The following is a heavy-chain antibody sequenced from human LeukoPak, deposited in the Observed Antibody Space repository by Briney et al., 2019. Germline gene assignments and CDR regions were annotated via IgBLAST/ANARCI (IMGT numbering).Heavy chain of an antibody. CDR3: ARHEGPLYGDYVDWYFDL. D-gene: IGHD4-17*01. CDR2: IYHSGST. Sequence: SETLSLTCTVSGYSISSGYYWGWIRQPPGQGLEWIGSIYHSGSTYYNPSLKSRVTISVDTSKNQFSLKLSSVTAADTAVYYCARHEGPLYGDYVDWYFDLWGRGTLVTVSS. V-gene: IGHV4-38-2*02. CDR1: GYSISSGYY. J-gene: IGHJ2*01.